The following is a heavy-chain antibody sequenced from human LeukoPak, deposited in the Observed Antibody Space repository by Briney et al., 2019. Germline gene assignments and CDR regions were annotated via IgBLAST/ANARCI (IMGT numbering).Heavy chain of an antibody. D-gene: IGHD4-23*01. V-gene: IGHV3-21*01. Sequence: GGSLRLSCAASGFTFISYRMNWVRQAPGKGLEWVSYISSSSSYIYYADSVKGRFTISRDNAKNSLYLQMNSLRAADTAVYYCARERKYGDNSDAFDIWGQGTMVTVSS. CDR1: GFTFISYR. CDR2: ISSSSSYI. J-gene: IGHJ3*02. CDR3: ARERKYGDNSDAFDI.